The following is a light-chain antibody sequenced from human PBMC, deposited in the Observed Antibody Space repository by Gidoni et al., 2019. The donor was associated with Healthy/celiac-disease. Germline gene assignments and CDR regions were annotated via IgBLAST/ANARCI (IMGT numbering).Light chain of an antibody. CDR3: SSYTSSSTPYV. V-gene: IGLV2-14*03. CDR1: SSDVGGYNY. Sequence: QSALTQPASVSGSPGQSITISCTGTSSDVGGYNYVPWYQQHPGKAPKLMIYDVSNRPSGVSNRFPGSQSCNTAPLTISGLQAEDEADYYCSSYTSSSTPYVFGTGTKVTVL. J-gene: IGLJ1*01. CDR2: DVS.